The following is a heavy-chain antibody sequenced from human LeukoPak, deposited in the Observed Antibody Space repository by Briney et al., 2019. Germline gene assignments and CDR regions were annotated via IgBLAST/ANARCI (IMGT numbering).Heavy chain of an antibody. CDR3: ATQMPKDYYDSSGYYLNAEYFQH. V-gene: IGHV3-23*01. J-gene: IGHJ1*01. Sequence: TGGSLRLSCAASGFTFSSYAMSWVRLAPGKGLEWVSAISGSGASTYYADSVKGRFTISRDNSKNTLYLQMNSLRAEDTAVYYCATQMPKDYYDSSGYYLNAEYFQHWGQGTLVTVSS. CDR2: ISGSGAST. CDR1: GFTFSSYA. D-gene: IGHD3-22*01.